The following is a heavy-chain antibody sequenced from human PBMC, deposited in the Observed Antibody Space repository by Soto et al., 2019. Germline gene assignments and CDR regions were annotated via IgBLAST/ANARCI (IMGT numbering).Heavy chain of an antibody. Sequence: GGSLRLSCAASGFTFSSYDMHWVRQVTGKGLEWVSAIGTAGDTYYPGSVKGRFTISRENAKNSLYLQMNSLRAEDTAVYYCARDSGGSGARCYDYWGQGTLVTVSS. V-gene: IGHV3-13*01. CDR2: IGTAGDT. CDR1: GFTFSSYD. J-gene: IGHJ4*02. D-gene: IGHD2-15*01. CDR3: ARDSGGSGARCYDY.